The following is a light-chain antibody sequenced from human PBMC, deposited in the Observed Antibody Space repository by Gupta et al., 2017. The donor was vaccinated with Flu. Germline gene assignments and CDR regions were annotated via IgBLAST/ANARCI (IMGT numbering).Light chain of an antibody. CDR2: YND. J-gene: IGLJ3*02. CDR1: SSNIGSNV. Sequence: VVTQPPSVSGVPGQRVTISCSGSSSNIGSNVVSWYQQFPGKAPKLLIYYNDLLSSGVSDRFASSWAGTSALPVIRVLQSEDEASYYGAESDDSLDGVVFGGGTELTVL. CDR3: AESDDSLDGVV. V-gene: IGLV1-36*01.